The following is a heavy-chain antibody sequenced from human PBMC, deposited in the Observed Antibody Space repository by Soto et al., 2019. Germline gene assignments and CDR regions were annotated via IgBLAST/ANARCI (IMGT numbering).Heavy chain of an antibody. CDR2: IWDDGSNK. CDR1: GFTFSSYG. CDR3: AREEGAARPARDETYNWFDP. Sequence: QVQLVESGGGVVQPGRSLRLSCAASGFTFSSYGMHWVRQAPGKGLEWVAVIWDDGSNKYYADSVKGRFTISRDNSKNTLYLQMNSLRAEDTAVYYCAREEGAARPARDETYNWFDPWGQGTLVTVSS. V-gene: IGHV3-33*01. D-gene: IGHD6-6*01. J-gene: IGHJ5*02.